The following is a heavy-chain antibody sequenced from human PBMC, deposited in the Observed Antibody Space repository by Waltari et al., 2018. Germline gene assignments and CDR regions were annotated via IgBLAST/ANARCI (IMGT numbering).Heavy chain of an antibody. CDR1: GGTFSSYA. J-gene: IGHJ4*02. D-gene: IGHD2-15*01. CDR2: IIPNFGTA. V-gene: IGHV1-69*01. Sequence: QVQLVQSGAEVKKPGSSVKVSCKASGGTFSSYAISWVRQAPGQGLEWMGEIIPNFGTANYAQEFQGRVTITADESTSTAYMELSSLRSEDTAVYYCASSVVAAHFDYWGQGTLVTVSS. CDR3: ASSVVAAHFDY.